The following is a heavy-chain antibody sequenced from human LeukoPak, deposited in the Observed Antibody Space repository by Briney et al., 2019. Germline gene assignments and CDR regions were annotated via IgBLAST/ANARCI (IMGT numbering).Heavy chain of an antibody. CDR2: IYNRGST. D-gene: IGHD3-9*01. V-gene: IGHV4-59*08. CDR3: ARRNILTEGEAFDI. J-gene: IGHJ3*02. Sequence: SETLSLTCAVSGGSISSYYWTWIRQPPGKGLEWIGYIYNRGSTNYNPSLRSRVTISVDASKNQFSLKLNSVTAADTAVYYCARRNILTEGEAFDIWGQGTLVTVSS. CDR1: GGSISSYY.